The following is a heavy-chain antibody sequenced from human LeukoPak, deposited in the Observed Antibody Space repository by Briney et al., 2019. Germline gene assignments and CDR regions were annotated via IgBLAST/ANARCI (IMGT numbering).Heavy chain of an antibody. CDR1: GGSFSGYY. V-gene: IGHV4-34*01. D-gene: IGHD2-15*01. J-gene: IGHJ4*02. Sequence: TSETLSLTCAVYGGSFSGYYWSWIRQPPGKGLEWIGEINHSGSTNYNPSLKSRVTISVDTSKNQFSLKLSSVTAADTAVYYCARVKRIKLFDYWGQGTLVTVSS. CDR2: INHSGST. CDR3: ARVKRIKLFDY.